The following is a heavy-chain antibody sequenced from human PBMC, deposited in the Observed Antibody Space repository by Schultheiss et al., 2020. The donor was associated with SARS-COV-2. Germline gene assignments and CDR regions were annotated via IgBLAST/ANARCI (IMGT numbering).Heavy chain of an antibody. V-gene: IGHV4-34*01. J-gene: IGHJ4*02. CDR1: GGSISSYY. CDR2: INHSGST. Sequence: SETLSLTCTVSGGSISSYYWSWIRQPPGKGLEWIGEINHSGSTNYNPSLKSRVTMSVDTSKNQFSLELSSVTAADTAVYYCARKLRGPWGQGTLVTVSS. D-gene: IGHD3-10*01. CDR3: ARKLRGP.